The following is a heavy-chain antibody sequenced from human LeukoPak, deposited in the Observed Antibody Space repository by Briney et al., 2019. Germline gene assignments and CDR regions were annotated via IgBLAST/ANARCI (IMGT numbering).Heavy chain of an antibody. D-gene: IGHD3-22*01. J-gene: IGHJ3*02. Sequence: GESLKISCKGPGYSFTSYWIGWVRLMPGKGLEWMGIIYPGDSDTRYSPSFQGQVTISADKSISTAYLQWSSLKASDTAMYYCARGPLYYYDSSGYYGAFDIWGQGTMVTVSS. CDR3: ARGPLYYYDSSGYYGAFDI. V-gene: IGHV5-51*01. CDR1: GYSFTSYW. CDR2: IYPGDSDT.